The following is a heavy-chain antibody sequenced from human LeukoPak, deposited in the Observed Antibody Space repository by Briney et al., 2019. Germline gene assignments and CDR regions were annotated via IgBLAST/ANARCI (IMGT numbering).Heavy chain of an antibody. CDR3: AKDESGSYYLVDYYYYGMDV. CDR1: GFTFSSYG. V-gene: IGHV3-30*18. Sequence: QPGGSLRLSCAASGFTFSSYGMHWVRQAPGKGLKWVAVISYDGSNKYYADSVKGRFTISRDNSKNTLYLQMNSLRAEDTAVYYCAKDESGSYYLVDYYYYGMDVWGKGTTVTVSS. D-gene: IGHD3-10*01. CDR2: ISYDGSNK. J-gene: IGHJ6*04.